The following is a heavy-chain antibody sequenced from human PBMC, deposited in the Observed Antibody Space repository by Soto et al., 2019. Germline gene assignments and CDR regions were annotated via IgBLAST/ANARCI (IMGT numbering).Heavy chain of an antibody. J-gene: IGHJ3*02. CDR1: GFTFSSYG. CDR3: AKDGGRVGWWELDAFDI. D-gene: IGHD2-15*01. Sequence: GGSLRLSCAASGFTFSSYGMHWVRQAPGKGLEWVAVISYDGSNKYYADSVKGRFTISRDNSKNTLYLQMNSLRAEDTAVYYCAKDGGRVGWWELDAFDIWGQGTMVTVSS. V-gene: IGHV3-30*18. CDR2: ISYDGSNK.